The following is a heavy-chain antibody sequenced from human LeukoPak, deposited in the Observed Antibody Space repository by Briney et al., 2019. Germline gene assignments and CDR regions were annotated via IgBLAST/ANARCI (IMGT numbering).Heavy chain of an antibody. D-gene: IGHD1-1*01. CDR2: ISYSGST. J-gene: IGHJ5*02. CDR3: AREGTAGTNLNWFDP. CDR1: GGSISSYY. Sequence: ETPSLTCTVSGGSISSYYWSWIRQPPGKGLEWIGYISYSGSTNFNPSLKSRVTISVDTSKNQFSLKLSSVTAADTAVYYCAREGTAGTNLNWFDPWGQGTLVAVTS. V-gene: IGHV4-59*01.